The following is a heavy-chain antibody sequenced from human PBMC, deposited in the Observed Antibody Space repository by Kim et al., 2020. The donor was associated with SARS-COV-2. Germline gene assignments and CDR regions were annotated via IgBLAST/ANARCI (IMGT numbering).Heavy chain of an antibody. Sequence: SGPTLVKPTQTLTLTCNFSGFSLSSYGEGVGWIRQPPGKALEWLALIYWDDDKRYNPSLNSRLTITMHTSKDQVLLTMTNMDPMDTATYYCAHRLAAGDCFNYWGQGALVAVSS. CDR2: IYWDDDK. CDR3: AHRLAAGDCFNY. V-gene: IGHV2-5*02. D-gene: IGHD2-21*02. J-gene: IGHJ4*02. CDR1: GFSLSSYGEG.